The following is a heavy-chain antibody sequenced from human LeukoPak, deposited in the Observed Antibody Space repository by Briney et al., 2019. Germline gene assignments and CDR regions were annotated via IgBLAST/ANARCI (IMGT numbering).Heavy chain of an antibody. V-gene: IGHV3-21*01. Sequence: PGGSLRLSCAASGFTFSSYSMNWVRQAPGKGLEWVSSISSSSSYIYYAGSVKGRFTISRDNAKNSLYLQMNSLRAEDTAVYYCARDPPYCSGGSCTPRNWFDPWGQGTLVAVSS. D-gene: IGHD2-15*01. CDR2: ISSSSSYI. CDR3: ARDPPYCSGGSCTPRNWFDP. CDR1: GFTFSSYS. J-gene: IGHJ5*02.